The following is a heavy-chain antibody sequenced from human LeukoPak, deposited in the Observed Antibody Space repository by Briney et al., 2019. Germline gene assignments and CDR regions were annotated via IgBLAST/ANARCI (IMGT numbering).Heavy chain of an antibody. J-gene: IGHJ3*02. D-gene: IGHD3-9*01. CDR2: ISSSSSYI. Sequence: GGSLRLSCAASGFTFSSYSMNWVRQAPGKGLEWVSSISSSSSYIYYADSVKGRFPISRDNAKNSLYLQMNSLRAEDTAVYYCARARTIFSAQPDDAFDIWGQGTMVTVSS. V-gene: IGHV3-21*01. CDR1: GFTFSSYS. CDR3: ARARTIFSAQPDDAFDI.